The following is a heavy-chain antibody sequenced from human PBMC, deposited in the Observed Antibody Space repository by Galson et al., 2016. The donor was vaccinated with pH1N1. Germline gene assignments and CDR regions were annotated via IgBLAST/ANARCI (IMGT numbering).Heavy chain of an antibody. Sequence: SLRLSCAASGFTFSNFWMHWVRQAPGKGLEWVANIRQDGSEKYYVDSVKGRFTISRDNAKNSLYLQMNSLTAEDTAVYYCARPRFDPWGQGTLVTVSS. CDR2: IRQDGSEK. V-gene: IGHV3-7*01. CDR3: ARPRFDP. J-gene: IGHJ5*02. CDR1: GFTFSNFW.